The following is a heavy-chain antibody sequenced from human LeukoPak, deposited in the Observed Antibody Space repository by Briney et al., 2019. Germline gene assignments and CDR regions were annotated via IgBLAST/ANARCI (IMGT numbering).Heavy chain of an antibody. CDR3: ARDRSGSYPNWFDP. D-gene: IGHD3-10*01. V-gene: IGHV3-23*01. Sequence: GGSLRLSCAASGFTFSNYGMSWVRQAPGKGLEWVSAITGNGANTFYADSVKSRFTISRDNSKNTMYLQMNSLRAEDTALYYCARDRSGSYPNWFDPWGQGTLVTVSS. CDR1: GFTFSNYG. J-gene: IGHJ5*02. CDR2: ITGNGANT.